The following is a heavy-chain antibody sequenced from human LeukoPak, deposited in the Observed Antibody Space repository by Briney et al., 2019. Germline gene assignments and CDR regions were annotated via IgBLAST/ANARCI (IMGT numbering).Heavy chain of an antibody. V-gene: IGHV4-4*07. J-gene: IGHJ6*03. CDR3: ARDNMYYDFWSGYLSRWYYYYYMDV. CDR1: GGSISCYY. CDR2: IYTSGST. D-gene: IGHD3-3*01. Sequence: SETLSLTCTVSGGSISCYYWSWIRQPAGKGLEWIGRIYTSGSTNYNPSLKSRVTISVDKSKNQFSLKLSSVTAADTAVYYCARDNMYYDFWSGYLSRWYYYYYMDVWGKGTTVTVSS.